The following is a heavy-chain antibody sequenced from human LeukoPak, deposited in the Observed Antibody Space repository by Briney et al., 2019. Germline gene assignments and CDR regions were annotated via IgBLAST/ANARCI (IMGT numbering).Heavy chain of an antibody. CDR1: GGSISSGSYY. CDR3: ARAAGLWFGEPFLDY. V-gene: IGHV4-61*02. D-gene: IGHD3-10*01. J-gene: IGHJ4*02. Sequence: SETLSLTCTVSGGSISSGSYYWSWIRQPAGKGLEWIGRIYTSGSTNYNPSLKSRVTISVDTSKNQFSLKLSSVTAADTAVYYCARAAGLWFGEPFLDYWGQGTLVTVSS. CDR2: IYTSGST.